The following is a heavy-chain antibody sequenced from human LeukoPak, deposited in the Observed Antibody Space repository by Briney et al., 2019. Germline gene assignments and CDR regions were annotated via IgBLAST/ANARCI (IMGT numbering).Heavy chain of an antibody. D-gene: IGHD2-21*01. V-gene: IGHV3-23*01. CDR2: IYENGGTT. CDR1: GFTFRSHA. Sequence: GGSLRLSCVGSGFTFRSHAMSWVRQAPEKGLEFVSGIYENGGTTYYADSVKGRFSISRDNSKITLYLQMDSLRGEDMAVYYCAKDFRIGYSAHFDYWGQGALVTVSS. CDR3: AKDFRIGYSAHFDY. J-gene: IGHJ4*02.